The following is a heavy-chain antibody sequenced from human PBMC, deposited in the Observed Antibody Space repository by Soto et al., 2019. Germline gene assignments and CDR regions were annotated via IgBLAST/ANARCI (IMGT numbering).Heavy chain of an antibody. CDR3: ARESRYCSGGSCYFLPGIGY. D-gene: IGHD2-15*01. Sequence: QVQLVQSGAEVKKPGSSVKVSCKASGGTFSSYAISWVRQAPGQGLEWMGGIIPIFGTANYAQKFQGRVTITGDEATSTAYMELSSLSSEDPAVYYCARESRYCSGGSCYFLPGIGYWGQGTLVTVSS. V-gene: IGHV1-69*12. CDR2: IIPIFGTA. J-gene: IGHJ4*02. CDR1: GGTFSSYA.